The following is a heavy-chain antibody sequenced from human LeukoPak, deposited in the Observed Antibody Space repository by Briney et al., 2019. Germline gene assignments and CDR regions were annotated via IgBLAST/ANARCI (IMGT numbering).Heavy chain of an antibody. CDR3: AAALLATSPFDY. J-gene: IGHJ4*02. D-gene: IGHD1-26*01. CDR1: RYTLTELS. CDR2: FDPEDGET. V-gene: IGHV1-24*01. Sequence: ASVKVSCKVSRYTLTELSIHWVRQAPVKGLEWMGGFDPEDGETIYAQKFQGRVTMTEDTSTDTAYMELSSLGSEDTAVYFCAAALLATSPFDYWGQGTLVTVSS.